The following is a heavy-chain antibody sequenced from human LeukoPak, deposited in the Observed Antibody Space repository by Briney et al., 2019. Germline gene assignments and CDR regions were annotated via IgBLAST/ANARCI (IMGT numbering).Heavy chain of an antibody. D-gene: IGHD2-21*01. CDR3: ARDRWGWLRY. V-gene: IGHV3-7*01. Sequence: GGSLRLSCAASGFTFSSYAMSWVRQAPGKGLEWVANIKQDGSEKYYVDSVKGRFTISRDNAKNSLYLQMNSLRAEDTAVYYCARDRWGWLRYWGQGTLVTVSS. CDR1: GFTFSSYA. J-gene: IGHJ4*02. CDR2: IKQDGSEK.